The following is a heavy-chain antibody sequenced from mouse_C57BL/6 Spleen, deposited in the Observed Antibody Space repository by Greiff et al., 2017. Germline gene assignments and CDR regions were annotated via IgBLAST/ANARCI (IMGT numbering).Heavy chain of an antibody. Sequence: LVKPGASVKISCKVSGYTFTDHTIHWMKQRPEQGLEWIGYIYPRDGSTKYNEKFKGKATLTADKSSSTAYMQLNSLTSEDSAVYFCAYYGNPAPAWFAYWGQGTLVTVSA. J-gene: IGHJ3*01. CDR3: AYYGNPAPAWFAY. D-gene: IGHD2-1*01. CDR1: GYTFTDHT. V-gene: IGHV1-78*01. CDR2: IYPRDGST.